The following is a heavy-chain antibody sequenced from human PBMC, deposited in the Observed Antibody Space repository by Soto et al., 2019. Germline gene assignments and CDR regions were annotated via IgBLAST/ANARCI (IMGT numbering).Heavy chain of an antibody. D-gene: IGHD2-2*01. Sequence: GGSLRLSCPASGFTFSSYAMTWVRQAPGKRLEWVSAIRGSGDSTYYADSVKGRFTISRDNSKNTLYLQMNSLSPEDTAVYYCAKAIVVVPVATPGYDYWGQGTLVTVSS. CDR2: IRGSGDST. CDR1: GFTFSSYA. V-gene: IGHV3-23*01. J-gene: IGHJ4*02. CDR3: AKAIVVVPVATPGYDY.